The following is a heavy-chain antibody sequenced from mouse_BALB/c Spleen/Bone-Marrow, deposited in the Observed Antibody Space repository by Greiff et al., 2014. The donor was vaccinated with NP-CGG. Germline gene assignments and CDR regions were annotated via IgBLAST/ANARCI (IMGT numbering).Heavy chain of an antibody. V-gene: IGHV1S56*01. Sequence: QVHVKQSGAELVKPGASVKLSCKASGYTFTSYDINWVRQRPEQGLEWIGWILPGDNSTKYNEKFKGKATLTTDKSSSTAYMQLSRLTSEDSAVYFCAHDGLLPGMDYWGQGTSVTVSS. CDR2: ILPGDNST. CDR1: GYTFTSYD. D-gene: IGHD2-3*01. CDR3: AHDGLLPGMDY. J-gene: IGHJ4*01.